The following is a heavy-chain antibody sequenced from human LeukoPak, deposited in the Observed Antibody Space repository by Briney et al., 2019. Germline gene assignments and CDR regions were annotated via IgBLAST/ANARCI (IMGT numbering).Heavy chain of an antibody. D-gene: IGHD3-9*01. Sequence: GGSLRLSCAASGFTFSTYWMHWVRQAPGKGLVWVSRINRDGSSTSYADSVKGRFTTSRDNAKNTLYLQMNSLRAEDTAVYYCARDRETYYDILTGYYTLGDAFDIWGQGTMVTVSS. CDR2: INRDGSST. CDR3: ARDRETYYDILTGYYTLGDAFDI. J-gene: IGHJ3*02. CDR1: GFTFSTYW. V-gene: IGHV3-74*01.